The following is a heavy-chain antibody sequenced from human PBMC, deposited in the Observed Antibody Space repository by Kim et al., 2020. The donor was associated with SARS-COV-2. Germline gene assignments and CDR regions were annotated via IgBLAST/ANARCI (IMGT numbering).Heavy chain of an antibody. CDR3: ARGVVPAAMIYYYYMDV. D-gene: IGHD2-2*01. CDR1: GYTFTSYD. V-gene: IGHV1-8*01. J-gene: IGHJ6*03. CDR2: MNPNSGNT. Sequence: ASVKVSCKASGYTFTSYDINWVRQATGQGLEWMGWMNPNSGNTGYAQKFQGRVTMTRNTSISTAYMELSSLRSEDTAVYYCARGVVPAAMIYYYYMDVWGKETTVTVSS.